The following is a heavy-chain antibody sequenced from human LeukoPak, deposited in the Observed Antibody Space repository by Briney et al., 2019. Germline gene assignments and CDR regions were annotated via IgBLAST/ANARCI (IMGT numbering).Heavy chain of an antibody. J-gene: IGHJ4*02. Sequence: EASVKVSCKASGYTFTSYYMHWVRQAPGQGLEWMGIINPSGGSTTYAQMFQGRVILTRDTSTRTVYMELYSLRSEDTAVYYCAKGGRDYGDSSGTDWGQGTLVTVSS. CDR2: INPSGGST. CDR3: AKGGRDYGDSSGTD. D-gene: IGHD4-17*01. V-gene: IGHV1-46*01. CDR1: GYTFTSYY.